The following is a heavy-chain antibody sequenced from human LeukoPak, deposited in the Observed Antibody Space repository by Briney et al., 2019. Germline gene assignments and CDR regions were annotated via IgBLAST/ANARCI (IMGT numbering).Heavy chain of an antibody. V-gene: IGHV4-30-4*08. CDR1: GGSISSGDYY. CDR2: IYYSGST. Sequence: PSETLSLTCTVSGGSISSGDYYWSWIRQPPGKGLEWIGYIYYSGSTYYNPSLKSRVTISVDTSKNQFSLKLSSVTAADTAVYYCARAFITMIVVDAFDIWGQGTMVTVSS. J-gene: IGHJ3*02. CDR3: ARAFITMIVVDAFDI. D-gene: IGHD3-22*01.